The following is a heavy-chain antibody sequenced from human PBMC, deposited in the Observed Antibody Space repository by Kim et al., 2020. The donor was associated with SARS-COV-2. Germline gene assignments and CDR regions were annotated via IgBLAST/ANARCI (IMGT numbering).Heavy chain of an antibody. D-gene: IGHD3-16*01. J-gene: IGHJ6*02. CDR1: GLIFSTYA. CDR3: VKDGRRTSGASHVGGNRGMDV. Sequence: GGSLRLSCAASGLIFSTYAMHWVRQAPGKGLEWVAVISHDGANKYYAVSVKGRFTISRDNSKNTLFLQMNSLTAEDTAVSYCVKDGRRTSGASHVGGNRGMDVWGQGSTVTVSS. CDR2: ISHDGANK. V-gene: IGHV3-30-3*01.